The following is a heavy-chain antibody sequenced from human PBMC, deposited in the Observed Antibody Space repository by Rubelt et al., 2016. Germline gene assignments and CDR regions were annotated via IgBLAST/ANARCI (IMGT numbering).Heavy chain of an antibody. CDR1: GFTFSSYE. V-gene: IGHV3-48*03. Sequence: EVQLVESGGGLVQPGGSLRLSCAASGFTFSSYEMNWVRQAPGKGLEWVSYISSSGSTIYYADPVKVRFTISRDNAKNSLYLQMNSLRAEDTAVYYCARSDIVATITDYWGQGTLVTVSS. CDR2: ISSSGSTI. D-gene: IGHD5-12*01. CDR3: ARSDIVATITDY. J-gene: IGHJ4*02.